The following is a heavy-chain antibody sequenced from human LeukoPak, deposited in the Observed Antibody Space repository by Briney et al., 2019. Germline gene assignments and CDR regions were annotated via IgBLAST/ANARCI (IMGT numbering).Heavy chain of an antibody. CDR1: CGPVSRYY. Sequence: SETLVLTCTVSCGPVSRYYWNWIRQPPGKGLEGICYIYYSGSTNYNPSLKSRVTISVDTSKNQFSLNLRSVTAADTAVYYCAGQRYCSSTDCYGHFDSWGQGTLVTVSS. D-gene: IGHD2-2*01. V-gene: IGHV4-59*08. J-gene: IGHJ4*02. CDR2: IYYSGST. CDR3: AGQRYCSSTDCYGHFDS.